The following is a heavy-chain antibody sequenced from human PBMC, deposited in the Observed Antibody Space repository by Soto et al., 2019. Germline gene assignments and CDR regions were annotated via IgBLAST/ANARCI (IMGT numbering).Heavy chain of an antibody. Sequence: QVQLVQSGAEVKKPGSSVKVSCKASGGTFSSYAISWVRQAPGQGREWMGGIIPICGTANYAQKVQGRVTITEDESTSTGYMQLSSLRSEDTAVYYCASTTGGDAFDIWGQGTMVTVS. J-gene: IGHJ3*02. CDR2: IIPICGTA. V-gene: IGHV1-69*01. D-gene: IGHD2-15*01. CDR3: ASTTGGDAFDI. CDR1: GGTFSSYA.